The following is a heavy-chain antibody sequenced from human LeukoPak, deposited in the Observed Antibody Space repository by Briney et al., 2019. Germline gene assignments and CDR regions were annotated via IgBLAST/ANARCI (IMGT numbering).Heavy chain of an antibody. CDR3: ASADCSSTSCPGDFQH. CDR1: GYSFTSYW. V-gene: IGHV5-51*01. CDR2: IYPGDSDT. Sequence: GESLKISCKGSGYSFTSYWIGWVRQMPGKGLEWMGIIYPGDSDTRYSPSFQGQVTISADKSIRTAYLQWSSLKASDIAMYYCASADCSSTSCPGDFQHWGQGTLVTVSS. D-gene: IGHD2-2*01. J-gene: IGHJ1*01.